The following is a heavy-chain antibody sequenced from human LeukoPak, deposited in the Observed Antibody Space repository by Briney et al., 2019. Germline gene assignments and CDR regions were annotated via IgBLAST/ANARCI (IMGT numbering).Heavy chain of an antibody. CDR2: TYQRSKWYN. CDR1: GDSVSINSAA. CDR3: ARSPSPYSSGWYFDY. V-gene: IGHV6-1*01. J-gene: IGHJ4*02. Sequence: SQTLSLTCAISGDSVSINSAAWNWIRQSPSRGLEWLGRTYQRSKWYNDYAVSVKSRITINPDISKNQFSLQLNSVTPEDTAVYYCARSPSPYSSGWYFDYWGQGTLVPSPQ. D-gene: IGHD6-19*01.